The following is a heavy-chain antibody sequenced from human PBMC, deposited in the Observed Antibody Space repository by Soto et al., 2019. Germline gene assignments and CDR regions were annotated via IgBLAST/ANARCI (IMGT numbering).Heavy chain of an antibody. V-gene: IGHV4-31*03. J-gene: IGHJ4*02. Sequence: SETLSLTCTVSGGSISSGGYDWSWIRQHPGKGLEWIGYIYYSGSTYYNPSLKSRVTISVDTSKNQFSLKLSSVTAADTAVYYCARVTGGDYYYYFDYWGQGTLVTV. CDR2: IYYSGST. D-gene: IGHD4-17*01. CDR1: GGSISSGGYD. CDR3: ARVTGGDYYYYFDY.